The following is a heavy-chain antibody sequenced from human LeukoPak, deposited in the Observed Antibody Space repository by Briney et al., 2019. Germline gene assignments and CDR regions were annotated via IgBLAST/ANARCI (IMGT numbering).Heavy chain of an antibody. D-gene: IGHD3-10*01. V-gene: IGHV4-59*01. CDR1: GGSISSYY. Sequence: PSETLSLTCTVSGGSISSYYWSWIRQPPGKGLEWIGYIYYSGSTNYNPSLKSRVTISVDTSKNQFSPKLSSVTAADTAVYYCARERRDRFGDWYFDYWGQGTLVTVSS. CDR2: IYYSGST. J-gene: IGHJ4*02. CDR3: ARERRDRFGDWYFDY.